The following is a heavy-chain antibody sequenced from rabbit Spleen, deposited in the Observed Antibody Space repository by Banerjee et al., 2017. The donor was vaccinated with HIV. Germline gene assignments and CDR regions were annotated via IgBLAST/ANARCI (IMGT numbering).Heavy chain of an antibody. J-gene: IGHJ6*01. V-gene: IGHV1S45*01. CDR3: ARDADSGGLHYDL. Sequence: QEQLVESGGGLVQPGGSLKLSCKASGIDFNSNYWICWVRQAPGKGLEWIACIDTNDGDTDYANWPKGRFTISKTSSTTVTLQMTSLTAADTATYFCARDADSGGLHYDLWGPGTLVTVS. D-gene: IGHD1-1*01. CDR1: GIDFNSNYW. CDR2: IDTNDGDT.